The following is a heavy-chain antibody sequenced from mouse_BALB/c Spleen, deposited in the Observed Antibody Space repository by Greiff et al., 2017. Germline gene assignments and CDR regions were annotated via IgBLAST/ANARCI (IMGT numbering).Heavy chain of an antibody. D-gene: IGHD2-4*01. Sequence: EVKLQESGTVLARPGASVKMSCKASGYSFTSYWMHWVKQRPGQGLEWIGAIYPGNSDTSYNQKFKGKAKLTAVTSASTAYMELSSLTNEDSAVYYCTDGDDYDGAWFAYWGQGTLVTVSA. J-gene: IGHJ3*01. CDR2: IYPGNSDT. CDR3: TDGDDYDGAWFAY. V-gene: IGHV1-5*01. CDR1: GYSFTSYW.